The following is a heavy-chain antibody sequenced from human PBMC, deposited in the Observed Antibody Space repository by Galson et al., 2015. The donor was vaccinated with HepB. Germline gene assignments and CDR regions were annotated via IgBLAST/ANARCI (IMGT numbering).Heavy chain of an antibody. D-gene: IGHD3-3*01. V-gene: IGHV3-48*04. CDR1: GFPFNTFG. CDR3: ARARKFVVRFLVAGMDV. J-gene: IGHJ6*02. Sequence: SLRLSCAASGFPFNTFGFNWVRQAPGKGLEWVSNIAGSSDNTDYADSVKGRFTTSRDNTKRSGNLQMNSVRAEDTAVYYCARARKFVVRFLVAGMDVWGQGTMVTVSS. CDR2: IAGSSDNT.